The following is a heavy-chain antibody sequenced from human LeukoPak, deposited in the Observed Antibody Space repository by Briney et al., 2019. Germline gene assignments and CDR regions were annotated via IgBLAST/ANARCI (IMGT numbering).Heavy chain of an antibody. Sequence: PSETLSLTCTVSGGSISSYYWSWIRQPAGKGLEWIGRFYTSGNTSYNPSLKSRLTMSVDTSKNQFSLKLSSVTAADTAVYYCARAGGSYYDWYFDLWGRGTLVTVSS. J-gene: IGHJ2*01. CDR2: FYTSGNT. V-gene: IGHV4-4*07. CDR3: ARAGGSYYDWYFDL. D-gene: IGHD1-26*01. CDR1: GGSISSYY.